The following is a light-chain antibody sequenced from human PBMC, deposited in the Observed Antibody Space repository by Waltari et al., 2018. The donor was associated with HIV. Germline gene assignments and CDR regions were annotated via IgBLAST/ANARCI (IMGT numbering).Light chain of an antibody. J-gene: IGKJ1*01. CDR3: QQYSTWPLT. CDR2: GAS. CDR1: RSVGSS. V-gene: IGKV3-15*01. Sequence: EVVMTQSPATLLESPGKPANLSRRASRSVGSSLAWYQQKPGRSPRLLIYGASSRASDVPPTFSGSGAGTDFSLSISSLRSDDVGIYYCQQYSTWPLTFGRGTTVEIK.